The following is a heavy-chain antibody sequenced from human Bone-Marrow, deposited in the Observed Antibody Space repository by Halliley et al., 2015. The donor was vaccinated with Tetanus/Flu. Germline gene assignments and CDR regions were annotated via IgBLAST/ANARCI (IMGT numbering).Heavy chain of an antibody. D-gene: IGHD2-8*01. CDR3: ARGVSGDGTLDY. J-gene: IGHJ4*02. CDR2: IDHSGGA. CDR1: GYSISIGYF. Sequence: TLSLTCAVSGYSISIGYFWGWIRRPPGQGLEWIGSIDHSGGAHYNPPLKSRVTISVDTSKNQFSLKLSSVTAADTAVYYCARGVSGDGTLDYWGQGTPVTVSS. V-gene: IGHV4-38-2*01.